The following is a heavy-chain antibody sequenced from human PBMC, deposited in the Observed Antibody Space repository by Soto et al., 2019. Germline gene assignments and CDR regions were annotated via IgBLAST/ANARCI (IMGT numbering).Heavy chain of an antibody. Sequence: GESLKISCKGSEYSFTGHWIGWVRQMPGKGLEWMGIIYPDDSETRYSPSFQGQVTISVDKSVSTVYLQWSSLKASDTAMYYCARSHSDHLRRPNWFDPWGQGTLVTVS. CDR3: ARSHSDHLRRPNWFDP. J-gene: IGHJ5*02. CDR1: EYSFTGHW. CDR2: IYPDDSET. V-gene: IGHV5-51*01. D-gene: IGHD3-3*02.